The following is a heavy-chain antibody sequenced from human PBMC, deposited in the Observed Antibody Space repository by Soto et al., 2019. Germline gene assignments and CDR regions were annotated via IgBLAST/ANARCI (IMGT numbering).Heavy chain of an antibody. D-gene: IGHD6-6*01. CDR3: ATVDGLGSSAVGWFDP. CDR1: GYALTELS. CDR2: FDPEDGET. J-gene: IGHJ5*02. V-gene: IGHV1-24*01. Sequence: GASVKVSCEVCGYALTELSMHWVRQAPGKGLEWMGGFDPEDGETIYAQKFQGRVTMTEDTSTDTAYMELSSLRSEDTAVYYCATVDGLGSSAVGWFDPWGQGTLVTVSS.